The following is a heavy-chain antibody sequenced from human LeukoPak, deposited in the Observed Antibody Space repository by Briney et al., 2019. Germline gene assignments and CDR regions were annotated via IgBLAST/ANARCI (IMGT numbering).Heavy chain of an antibody. Sequence: SETLSLTRAVSGGSISSGGYSWSWIRQPPGKGLEWIGYIYHSGSTYYNPSLKSRVTISVDRSKNQFSLKLSSVTAADTAVSYCARALSYYYYGMDVWGQGTTVTVSS. CDR3: ARALSYYYYGMDV. CDR2: IYHSGST. J-gene: IGHJ6*02. CDR1: GGSISSGGYS. V-gene: IGHV4-30-2*01.